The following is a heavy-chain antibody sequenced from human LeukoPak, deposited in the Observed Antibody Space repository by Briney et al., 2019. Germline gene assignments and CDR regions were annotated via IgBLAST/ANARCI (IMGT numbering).Heavy chain of an antibody. Sequence: GGSLRLSCAASGFTFSSYWMNWVRQAPGKGLGWVANIKQDGSEKYSVDSVKGRFTISRDNAKSSLYLQMNSLRAEDTAVYYCARGNAMVRGVPIWFDPWGQGTLVTVSS. CDR1: GFTFSSYW. CDR3: ARGNAMVRGVPIWFDP. D-gene: IGHD3-10*01. J-gene: IGHJ5*02. V-gene: IGHV3-7*01. CDR2: IKQDGSEK.